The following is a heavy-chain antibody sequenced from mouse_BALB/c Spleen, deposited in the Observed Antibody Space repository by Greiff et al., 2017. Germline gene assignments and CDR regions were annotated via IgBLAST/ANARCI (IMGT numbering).Heavy chain of an antibody. Sequence: QVQLQQPGAELVKPGASVKLSCKASGYTFTSYWMHWVKQRPGQGLEWIGEINPSNGRTNYNEKFKSKATLTVDKSSRTAYMQLSSLTSEDSAVYYCARHYYGSSPWFAYWGQGTLVTVSA. D-gene: IGHD1-1*01. CDR3: ARHYYGSSPWFAY. CDR2: INPSNGRT. V-gene: IGHV1S81*02. CDR1: GYTFTSYW. J-gene: IGHJ3*01.